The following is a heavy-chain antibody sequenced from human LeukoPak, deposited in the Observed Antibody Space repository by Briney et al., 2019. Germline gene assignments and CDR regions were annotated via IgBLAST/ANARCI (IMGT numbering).Heavy chain of an antibody. J-gene: IGHJ3*02. CDR2: IYTSGST. CDR1: GGSISSGSYY. V-gene: IGHV4-61*02. Sequence: SETLSPTCTVSGGSISSGSYYWSWIRQPAGKGLEWIGRIYTSGSTNYNPSLKSRVTISVDTSKNQFSLKLSSVTAADTAVYYCARDLRTYYYGSGSYLDAFDIWGQGTMVTVSS. D-gene: IGHD3-10*01. CDR3: ARDLRTYYYGSGSYLDAFDI.